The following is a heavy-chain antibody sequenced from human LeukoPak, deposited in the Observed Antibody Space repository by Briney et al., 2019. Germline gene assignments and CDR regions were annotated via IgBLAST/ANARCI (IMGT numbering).Heavy chain of an antibody. V-gene: IGHV3-21*01. CDR1: GFTFSSYW. D-gene: IGHD3-9*01. CDR3: ARDLLMRSSSRPVFDP. J-gene: IGHJ5*02. CDR2: ISSSSSYI. Sequence: GGSLRLSCAASGFTFSSYWMNWVRQAPGKGLEWVSSISSSSSYIYYADSVKGRFTISRDNAKNSLYLQMNSLRAEDTAVYYCARDLLMRSSSRPVFDPWGQGTLVTVSS.